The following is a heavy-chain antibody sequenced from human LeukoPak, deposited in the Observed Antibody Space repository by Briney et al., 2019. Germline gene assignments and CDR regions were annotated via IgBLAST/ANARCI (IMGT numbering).Heavy chain of an antibody. CDR1: GFTFSSYG. CDR3: ARDGLRFTVTPYYFDY. D-gene: IGHD3-16*01. V-gene: IGHV3-23*01. CDR2: ISGSGGST. J-gene: IGHJ4*02. Sequence: QTGGSLRLSCAASGFTFSSYGMSWVRQAPGKGLEWVSAISGSGGSTYYADSVKGRFTISRDNAKNSLYLQMNSLRAEDTAVYYCARDGLRFTVTPYYFDYWGQGTLVTVSS.